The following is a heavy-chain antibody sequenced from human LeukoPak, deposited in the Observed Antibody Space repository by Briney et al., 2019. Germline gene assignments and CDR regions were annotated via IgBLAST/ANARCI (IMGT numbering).Heavy chain of an antibody. J-gene: IGHJ4*02. D-gene: IGHD3-22*01. CDR3: ARSSYYYDSSGYYYKYHFDY. CDR1: GFTFSSYE. CDR2: ISSSGSTI. V-gene: IGHV3-48*03. Sequence: PGGSLRLSCAASGFTFSSYEMNWVRQAPGKGLEWVSYISSSGSTIYYADSVKGRFTISRDNAKNSLYLQMNSLRAEDTAVYYCARSSYYYDSSGYYYKYHFDYWGQGTLVTVSS.